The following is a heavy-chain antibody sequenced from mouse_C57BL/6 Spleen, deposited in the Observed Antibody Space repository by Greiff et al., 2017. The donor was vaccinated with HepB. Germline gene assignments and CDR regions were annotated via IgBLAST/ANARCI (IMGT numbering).Heavy chain of an antibody. V-gene: IGHV1-50*01. CDR3: ARGYAYFDY. CDR2: IDPSDSYT. J-gene: IGHJ2*01. D-gene: IGHD1-2*01. CDR1: GYTFTSYW. Sequence: VQLQQSGAELVKPGASVKLSCKASGYTFTSYWMQWVKQRPGQGLEWIGEIDPSDSYTNYNQKFKGKATLTVDTSSSTAYMQLSSLTSEDSAVYYCARGYAYFDYWGQGTTLTVSS.